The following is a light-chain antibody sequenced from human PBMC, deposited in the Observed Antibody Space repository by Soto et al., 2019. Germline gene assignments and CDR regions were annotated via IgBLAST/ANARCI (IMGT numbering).Light chain of an antibody. CDR1: QGISNY. Sequence: DIPMTQSPSSLPASVGDRVTITCRASQGISNYLAWYRQRPGKVPKLLIYAASTLQSGVPSRFSGSGSGTDFTLTISSLQPEDVATYYCQKYDSAPYTFGQGTKLEIK. CDR2: AAS. V-gene: IGKV1-27*01. CDR3: QKYDSAPYT. J-gene: IGKJ2*01.